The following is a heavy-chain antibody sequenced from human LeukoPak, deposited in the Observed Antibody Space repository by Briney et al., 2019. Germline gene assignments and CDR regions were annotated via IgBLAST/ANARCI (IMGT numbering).Heavy chain of an antibody. CDR3: ITDLYEGYETDFHY. Sequence: GGSLRLFCVASGFIFSNAWMSWVRQAPGKGLEWVGRIKSKPDGGTTDYAAPVKGRFTISRDDSKNSLYLQMNSLKSEDTAVYYCITDLYEGYETDFHYWGQGTLVTVSS. CDR1: GFIFSNAW. J-gene: IGHJ4*02. CDR2: IKSKPDGGTT. D-gene: IGHD5-12*01. V-gene: IGHV3-15*01.